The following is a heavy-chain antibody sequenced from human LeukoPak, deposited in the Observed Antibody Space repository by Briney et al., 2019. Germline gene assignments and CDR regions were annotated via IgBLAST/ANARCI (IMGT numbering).Heavy chain of an antibody. CDR3: ARGRLTREMLPLGY. CDR1: GXSISSYF. CDR2: IYDSGST. J-gene: IGHJ4*02. Sequence: SETLSLTCTVSGXSISSYFWTWIRQPPGKGLEWIGYIYDSGSTNYNPSLKSRVTISIDTSKKQFSLKLRSVTAADTAVYYCARGRLTREMLPLGYWGQGDLVTVTS. D-gene: IGHD2-8*01. V-gene: IGHV4-59*01.